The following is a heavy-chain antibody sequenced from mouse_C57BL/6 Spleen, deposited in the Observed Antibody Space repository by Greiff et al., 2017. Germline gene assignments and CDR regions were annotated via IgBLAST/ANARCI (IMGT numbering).Heavy chain of an antibody. Sequence: VQLQQSGPELVKPGASVKISCKASGYSFTGYYMNWVKQSPEKSLEWIGEINPSTGGTTYNQKFKAKATLTVDKSSSTAYMQLKSLTSEDSAVYYCARYDYDVFDYWGKRTTLTVSS. CDR2: INPSTGGT. CDR3: ARYDYDVFDY. CDR1: GYSFTGYY. J-gene: IGHJ2*01. V-gene: IGHV1-42*01. D-gene: IGHD2-4*01.